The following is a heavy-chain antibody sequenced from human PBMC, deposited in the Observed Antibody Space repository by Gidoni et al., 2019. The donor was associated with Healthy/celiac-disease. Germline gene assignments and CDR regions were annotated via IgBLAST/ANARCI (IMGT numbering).Heavy chain of an antibody. D-gene: IGHD3-3*01. CDR2: ISCDGGST. J-gene: IGHJ4*02. V-gene: IGHV3-43D*03. Sequence: EVQLVESGGVVVQPGGSLRLSCSASGFTFDDYAMHWVRQAPGKGLEWVSLISCDGGSTYYADSVKGRFTISRDNSKNSLYLQMNSLRAEDTALYYCAKASTYYDFWSGLYFDYWGQGTLVTVSS. CDR3: AKASTYYDFWSGLYFDY. CDR1: GFTFDDYA.